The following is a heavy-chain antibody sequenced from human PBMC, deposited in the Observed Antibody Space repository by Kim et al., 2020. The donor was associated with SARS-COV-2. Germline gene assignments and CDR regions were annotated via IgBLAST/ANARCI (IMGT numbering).Heavy chain of an antibody. CDR2: IYYSGST. Sequence: SETLSLTCTVSGGSISSYYWSWIRQPPGKGLEWIGYIYYSGSTNYNPSLKSRVTISVDTSKNQFSLKLSSVTAADTAVYYCASLTQSGSYLYFDYWGQGTLVTVSS. CDR1: GGSISSYY. D-gene: IGHD1-26*01. CDR3: ASLTQSGSYLYFDY. V-gene: IGHV4-59*08. J-gene: IGHJ4*02.